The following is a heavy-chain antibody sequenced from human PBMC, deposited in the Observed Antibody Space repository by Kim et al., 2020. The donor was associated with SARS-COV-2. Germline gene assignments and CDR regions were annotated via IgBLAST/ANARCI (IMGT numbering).Heavy chain of an antibody. V-gene: IGHV4-59*01. Sequence: SETLSLTCTVSGGSISSYYWSWIRQPQGKGLEWFGYIYYSGSTNDNPSLTSRVTISVATSKNQFSLTLSSVSAADTDVSYCARPSANYYYYYGM. CDR1: GGSISSYY. CDR2: IYYSGST. CDR3: ARPSANYYYYYGM. D-gene: IGHD5-18*01. J-gene: IGHJ6*01.